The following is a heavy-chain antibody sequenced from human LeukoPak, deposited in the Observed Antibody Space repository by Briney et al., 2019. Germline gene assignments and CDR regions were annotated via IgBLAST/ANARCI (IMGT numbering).Heavy chain of an antibody. CDR1: GFAFSSYA. V-gene: IGHV3-23*01. J-gene: IGHJ4*02. D-gene: IGHD3-22*01. CDR2: ISGSGGST. Sequence: GGSLRLSCAASGFAFSSYAMTWVRQAPGKGLEWVSAISGSGGSTYYADSVKGRFSISRDNSKNTLYLQMNSLRAEDTAVYYCAKNAYYDSSGYSDYWGQGTLVTVSS. CDR3: AKNAYYDSSGYSDY.